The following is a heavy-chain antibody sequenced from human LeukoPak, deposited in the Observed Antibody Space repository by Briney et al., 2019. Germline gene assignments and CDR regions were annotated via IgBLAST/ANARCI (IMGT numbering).Heavy chain of an antibody. CDR2: ISWNSGSI. Sequence: GRSLRPSCAASGFTFDDYAMHWVRQAPGKGLEWVSGISWNSGSIGYADSVKGRFTISGDNAKNSLYLQMNSLRAEDTALYYCAKALPIKTTVTTYDFDLWGRGTLVTVSS. CDR1: GFTFDDYA. V-gene: IGHV3-9*01. CDR3: AKALPIKTTVTTYDFDL. D-gene: IGHD4-17*01. J-gene: IGHJ2*01.